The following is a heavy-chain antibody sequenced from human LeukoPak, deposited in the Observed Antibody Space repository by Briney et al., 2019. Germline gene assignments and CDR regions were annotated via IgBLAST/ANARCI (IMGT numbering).Heavy chain of an antibody. V-gene: IGHV4-39*07. CDR1: GVSISSSSYY. D-gene: IGHD3-22*01. J-gene: IGHJ6*03. CDR3: ARKNYYDSSGYYYYYYYYMDV. Sequence: PSETLSLTCTVSGVSISSSSYYWGWIRQPPGKGLEWIGTIYHSGSTYYNPSLKSRVTISVDTSKNQFSLKLSSVTAADTAVYYCARKNYYDSSGYYYYYYYYMDVWGKGTTVTVSS. CDR2: IYHSGST.